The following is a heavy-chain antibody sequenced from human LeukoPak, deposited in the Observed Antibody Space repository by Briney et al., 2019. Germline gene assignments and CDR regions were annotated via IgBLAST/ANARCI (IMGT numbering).Heavy chain of an antibody. CDR3: AKALTAVVVPAATDY. V-gene: IGHV3-9*01. CDR1: GFTFYDYA. CDR2: ISWNSGSI. Sequence: GRSLRLSCAASGFTFYDYAMHWVRHAPGKGLEWVSGISWNSGSIGYADSVKGRFTISRDNAKNSLYLQMNSLRAEDTALYYCAKALTAVVVPAATDYWGQGTLVTVSS. J-gene: IGHJ4*02. D-gene: IGHD2-2*01.